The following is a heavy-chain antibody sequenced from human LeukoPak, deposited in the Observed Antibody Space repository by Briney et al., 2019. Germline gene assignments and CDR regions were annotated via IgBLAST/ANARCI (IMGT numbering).Heavy chain of an antibody. J-gene: IGHJ4*02. CDR2: ISPDNGGT. Sequence: ASVKVSCKASGYTFTGYYMHWVRQAPGQGLAWMGWISPDNGGTYYAQKFQGRVTMTRDTSISTAYMELASLSSDDTAVYYCARQGGLGVAATPDSWGQGTQVTVSS. D-gene: IGHD2-8*01. CDR3: ARQGGLGVAATPDS. V-gene: IGHV1-2*02. CDR1: GYTFTGYY.